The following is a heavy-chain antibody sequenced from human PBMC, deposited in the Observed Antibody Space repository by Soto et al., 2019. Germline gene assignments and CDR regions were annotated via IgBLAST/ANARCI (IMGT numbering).Heavy chain of an antibody. Sequence: PGGSLRLSCAASGFTFSSYGMHWVRQAPGKGLEWVAVIWYDGSNKYYADSVKGRFTISRDNSKNTLYLQMNSLRAEDTAVYYCAGVYDFWSALYGMDVWGQGNTVTVSS. J-gene: IGHJ6*02. V-gene: IGHV3-33*01. D-gene: IGHD3-3*01. CDR2: IWYDGSNK. CDR3: AGVYDFWSALYGMDV. CDR1: GFTFSSYG.